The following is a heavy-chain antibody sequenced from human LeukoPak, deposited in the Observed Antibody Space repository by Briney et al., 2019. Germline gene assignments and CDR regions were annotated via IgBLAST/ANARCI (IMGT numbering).Heavy chain of an antibody. Sequence: GGSLRLSCAASGFTFSSYARSWVRQAPGKGLEGVSALSGSGGSTYYADYVKGRFTISRDNSKNTLYLQMNSLRAEDTAVYYCAKGSYYDSSGSFYFDFWGQGTLVTVSS. CDR3: AKGSYYDSSGSFYFDF. CDR2: LSGSGGST. V-gene: IGHV3-23*01. J-gene: IGHJ4*02. CDR1: GFTFSSYA. D-gene: IGHD3-22*01.